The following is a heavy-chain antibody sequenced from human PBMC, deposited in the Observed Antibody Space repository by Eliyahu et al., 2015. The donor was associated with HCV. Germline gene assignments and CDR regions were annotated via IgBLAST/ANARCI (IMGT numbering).Heavy chain of an antibody. V-gene: IGHV3-33*06. J-gene: IGHJ4*02. CDR2: IWYXGSYK. CDR1: GFSFSSYG. D-gene: IGHD5-24*01. CDR3: VKDSGVGDGYNHLDQ. Sequence: QVQVVESGGGVVQPGRSLRLSCAXSGFSFSSYGMHWVRQAPGKGXEXVXVIWYXGSYKYYADSVRGRFTISRDNSNNTVSLQLNSLRREDTAVYYCVKDSGVGDGYNHLDQWGQGTLVTVSS.